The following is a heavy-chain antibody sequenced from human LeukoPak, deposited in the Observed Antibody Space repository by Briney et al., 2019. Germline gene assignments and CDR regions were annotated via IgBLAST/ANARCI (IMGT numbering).Heavy chain of an antibody. V-gene: IGHV3-21*01. Sequence: GGSLRPSCAASGFTFSTYSMNWVRQAPGKGLEWVSSISSSSSYIYYADSVKGRFTISRDNAKNSLYLQMNSLRAEDTAVYYCARGYCSSTSCSLDFDYWGQGTLVTVSS. CDR1: GFTFSTYS. J-gene: IGHJ4*02. D-gene: IGHD2-2*01. CDR2: ISSSSSYI. CDR3: ARGYCSSTSCSLDFDY.